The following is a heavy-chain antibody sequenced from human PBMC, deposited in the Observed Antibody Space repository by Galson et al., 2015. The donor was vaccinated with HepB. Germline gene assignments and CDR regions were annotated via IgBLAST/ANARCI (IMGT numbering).Heavy chain of an antibody. CDR3: ARGGGIATAMVILY. Sequence: ETLSLTCAVYGGSLSGYYWSWIRQPPGKGLEWIGEINHSGSTNYNPSLKSRVTISVDTSKNQFSLKLSSVTAADTAVYYCARGGGIATAMVILYWGQGTLVTVSS. V-gene: IGHV4-34*01. CDR1: GGSLSGYY. CDR2: INHSGST. D-gene: IGHD5-18*01. J-gene: IGHJ4*02.